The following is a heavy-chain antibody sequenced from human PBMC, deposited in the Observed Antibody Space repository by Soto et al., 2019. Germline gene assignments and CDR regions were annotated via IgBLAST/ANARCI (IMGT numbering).Heavy chain of an antibody. CDR1: GFTFSSSA. J-gene: IGHJ6*02. Sequence: GGSLRLSCAASGFTFSSSAMNWVRQAPGKGLEWVSSIDARGDSKSYADSEKGRFTFSRDNSKNTLYPQMNSLRAEDRSVYYFAKDHLLCENIYIPCYYGMAAGGQGTRVTVSS. V-gene: IGHV3-23*01. CDR2: IDARGDSK. CDR3: AKDHLLCENIYIPCYYGMAA. D-gene: IGHD3-9*01.